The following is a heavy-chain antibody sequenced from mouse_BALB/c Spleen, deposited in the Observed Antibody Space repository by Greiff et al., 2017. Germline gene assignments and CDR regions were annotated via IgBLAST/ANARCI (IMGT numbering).Heavy chain of an antibody. Sequence: VQLQQPGAELVKPGASVRLSCKASGYTFTSYWMHWVKQRPGQGLEWIGEIDPSDSYTNYNQKFKGKATLTVDKSSSTAYMQLSSLTSEDSAVYYCARYGYDVPYCFDYWGQGTTLTVSS. V-gene: IGHV1-69*02. J-gene: IGHJ2*01. CDR1: GYTFTSYW. CDR2: IDPSDSYT. D-gene: IGHD2-2*01. CDR3: ARYGYDVPYCFDY.